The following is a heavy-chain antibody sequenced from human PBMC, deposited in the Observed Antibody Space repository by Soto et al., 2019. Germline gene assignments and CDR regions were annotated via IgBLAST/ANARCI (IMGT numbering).Heavy chain of an antibody. CDR1: GFSLSSTRMA. D-gene: IGHD6-19*01. V-gene: IGHV2-5*02. CDR3: AHIVVAGLGYYFDY. CDR2: IYWDDDK. J-gene: IGHJ4*02. Sequence: QLTLKESGPTLVKPTQTLTLTCTFSGFSLSSTRMAVGWIRQPPRKALEWLALIYWDDDKRYSPFLKSRLTITKDTSKNQVVLTMSNMDPVDTARYYCAHIVVAGLGYYFDYWGQGTLGTVSS.